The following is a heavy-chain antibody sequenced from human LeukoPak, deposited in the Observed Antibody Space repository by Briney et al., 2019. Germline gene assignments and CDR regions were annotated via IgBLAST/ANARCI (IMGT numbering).Heavy chain of an antibody. CDR2: ISGSGGST. V-gene: IGHV3-23*01. CDR3: AKEIYGDPFDAFDI. J-gene: IGHJ3*02. Sequence: ETLSLTCTVSGGSISGHYWSWVRQAPGKGLEWVSGISGSGGSTYYADSVKGRFTISRDNSKNTLYLQMNSLRAEDTAVYYCAKEIYGDPFDAFDIWGQGTMVTVSS. D-gene: IGHD4-17*01. CDR1: GGSISGHY.